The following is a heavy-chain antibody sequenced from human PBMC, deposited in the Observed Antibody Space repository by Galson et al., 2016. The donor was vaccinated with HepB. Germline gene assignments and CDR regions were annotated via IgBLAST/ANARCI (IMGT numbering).Heavy chain of an antibody. CDR2: INHSGNT. CDR1: GGSISSSSDY. CDR3: ARGTYYDSATRFDP. Sequence: ETLSLTCTVSGGSISSSSDYWGWIRQPPGKGLEWIGEINHSGNTNYNPSLKSRVNLSVDMSKKQFTLELTSVTAADTAIYYCARGTYYDSATRFDPWGQGTPVTVAS. V-gene: IGHV4-39*06. D-gene: IGHD3-3*01. J-gene: IGHJ5*02.